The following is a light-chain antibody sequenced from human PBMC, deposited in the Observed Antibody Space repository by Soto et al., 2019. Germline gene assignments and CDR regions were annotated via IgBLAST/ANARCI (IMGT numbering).Light chain of an antibody. CDR1: SSDVGSYNL. V-gene: IGLV2-23*02. CDR3: CSYAGSTTLWV. CDR2: EVT. J-gene: IGLJ3*02. Sequence: QSALTQPASVSGSPGQSITISCTGTSSDVGSYNLVSWYHQHPGKAPKLMIYEVTKRPSGVSNRLSGSKSGNTASLTISGLQAEDEGDYYCCSYAGSTTLWVFGGGTQLTVL.